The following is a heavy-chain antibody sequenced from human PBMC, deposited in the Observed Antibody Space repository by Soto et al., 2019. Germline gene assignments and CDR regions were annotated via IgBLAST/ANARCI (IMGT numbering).Heavy chain of an antibody. CDR3: AKDRDLLGQLVLSYFDY. J-gene: IGHJ4*02. V-gene: IGHV3-23*01. D-gene: IGHD6-6*01. CDR1: GFTFSSYA. Sequence: EVQLLESGGGLVQPGGSLRLSCAASGFTFSSYAMSWVRQAPGKGLEWVSAISGSGGSTYYADSVKGRFTISRDNSKNTLYLQMNSLRAEDTAVYYCAKDRDLLGQLVLSYFDYWGQGTLVTVSS. CDR2: ISGSGGST.